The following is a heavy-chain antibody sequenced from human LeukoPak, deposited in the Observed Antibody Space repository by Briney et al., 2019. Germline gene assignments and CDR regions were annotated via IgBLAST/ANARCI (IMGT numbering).Heavy chain of an antibody. CDR1: GFTFSSYS. Sequence: GGSLRLSCAASGFTFSSYSMNWVRQAPGKGLEWVSSISSSSGYINYADSVKGRFTVSRDNAKNSLYLQMNSLRAEDTGVYYCARDSGYCSSTGCYVHYFDYWGQGTLVTVSS. V-gene: IGHV3-21*01. CDR2: ISSSSGYI. D-gene: IGHD2-2*01. J-gene: IGHJ4*02. CDR3: ARDSGYCSSTGCYVHYFDY.